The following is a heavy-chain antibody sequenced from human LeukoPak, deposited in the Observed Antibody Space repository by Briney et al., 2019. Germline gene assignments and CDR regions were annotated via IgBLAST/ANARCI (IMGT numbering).Heavy chain of an antibody. CDR3: ARTDPPVAGPFDY. V-gene: IGHV3-23*05. Sequence: GGSLRLSCEASGFTFSAYAMTWVRQAPGKGLEWVSSIGSDNKPHYSESVKGRFAISRDNSKSMLFLQLNSLRAEDTALYYCARTDPPVAGPFDYWGQGTLVTVSS. CDR2: IGSDNKP. D-gene: IGHD6-19*01. J-gene: IGHJ4*02. CDR1: GFTFSAYA.